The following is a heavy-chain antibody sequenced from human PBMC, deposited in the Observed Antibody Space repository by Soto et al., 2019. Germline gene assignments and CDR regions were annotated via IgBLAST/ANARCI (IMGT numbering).Heavy chain of an antibody. CDR3: ARGVTPYYFDY. D-gene: IGHD4-4*01. J-gene: IGHJ4*02. CDR1: GYTFTIYY. CDR2: ISAYNGNK. Sequence: ASVKVSCKASGYTFTIYYIGWVRQAPGQGLEWMGWISAYNGNKKYAQKLQGRVTMTTDTSTSTAYMELRSLRSDDTAVYYCARGVTPYYFDYWGQGTLVTVSS. V-gene: IGHV1-18*01.